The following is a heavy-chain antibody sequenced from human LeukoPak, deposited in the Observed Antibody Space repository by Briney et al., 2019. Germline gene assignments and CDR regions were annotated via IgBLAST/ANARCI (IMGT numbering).Heavy chain of an antibody. J-gene: IGHJ4*02. D-gene: IGHD2-15*01. CDR1: GFSFSSYA. CDR3: AKAPVTSCRGAFCYPFDY. CDR2: MSSSDDGR. Sequence: GGSLRLSCAPSGFSFSSYAMSWVRQAPGKGLEWVSAMSSSDDGRYYAASVRGRFTISRDTSRSTLYLQMNSLRAEDAAVYYCAKAPVTSCRGAFCYPFDYWGQGTLVTVSS. V-gene: IGHV3-23*01.